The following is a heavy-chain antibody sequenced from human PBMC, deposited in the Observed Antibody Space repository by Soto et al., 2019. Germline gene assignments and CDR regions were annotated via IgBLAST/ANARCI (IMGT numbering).Heavy chain of an antibody. J-gene: IGHJ6*02. CDR2: ISGYNANT. Sequence: QVQLVQSGAEVKKPGASVKVSCKASGYSFTRYGISWVRQAPGQGLEWMGWISGYNANTNYPENLQGRVTMTTDTSTSTAYMEVRNLISDDTAVYYCARMGDVSYYYYGLDVWGHGTTFTVSS. CDR1: GYSFTRYG. D-gene: IGHD3-16*01. CDR3: ARMGDVSYYYYGLDV. V-gene: IGHV1-18*01.